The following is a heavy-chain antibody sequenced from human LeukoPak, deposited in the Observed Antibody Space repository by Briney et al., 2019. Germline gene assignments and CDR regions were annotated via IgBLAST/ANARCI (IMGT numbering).Heavy chain of an antibody. CDR1: GFTFGASW. Sequence: GGSLRLSCTDPGFTFGASWMTSVPQPPGRGLEWGADIGLGGVVEQYVDSVMRRFTISRDSGKNSIYLQMDSMRDEDTAVYYCARDLSYYATDYWGEGTLVTVS. CDR2: IGLGGVVE. J-gene: IGHJ4*02. CDR3: ARDLSYYATDY. D-gene: IGHD2-2*01. V-gene: IGHV3-7*01.